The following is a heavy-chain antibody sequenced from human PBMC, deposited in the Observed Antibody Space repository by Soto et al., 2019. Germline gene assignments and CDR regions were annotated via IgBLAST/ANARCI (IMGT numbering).Heavy chain of an antibody. CDR1: GGAFNSYT. Sequence: ASAKLSCKASGGAFNSYTRSWVRQAPGQGLEWMGWISAYNGNTNYAQKLQGRVTMTTDTSTSTAYMELRSLRSDDTAVYYCARDAAVPLFDYWGQGTLVTVSS. V-gene: IGHV1-18*01. J-gene: IGHJ4*02. CDR2: ISAYNGNT. CDR3: ARDAAVPLFDY. D-gene: IGHD6-19*01.